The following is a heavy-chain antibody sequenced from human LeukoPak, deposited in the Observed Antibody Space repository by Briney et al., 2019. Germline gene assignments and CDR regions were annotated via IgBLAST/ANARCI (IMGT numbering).Heavy chain of an antibody. CDR2: IYSGGST. Sequence: GSLRLSCAASGFTVSSNYMSWVRQAPGKGLEWVSVIYSGGSTYYADSVKGRFTISRDNSKNTLYLQMNSLRAEDTAVYYCARGADVVSSNSRGWFDPWGQGTLVTVSS. J-gene: IGHJ5*02. CDR1: GFTVSSNY. V-gene: IGHV3-53*01. D-gene: IGHD4-23*01. CDR3: ARGADVVSSNSRGWFDP.